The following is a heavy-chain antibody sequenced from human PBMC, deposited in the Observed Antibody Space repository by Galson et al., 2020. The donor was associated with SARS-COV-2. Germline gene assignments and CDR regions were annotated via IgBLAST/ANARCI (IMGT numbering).Heavy chain of an antibody. J-gene: IGHJ4*02. CDR1: GGSFSGYY. CDR3: GRGAREVTMVVLIATAASYYFDF. Sequence: SQASETLSLTCAVYGGSFSGYYWGWIRQSPGKGLEWIGEITTTGTINSNPSLKSRLTISKDTSKNQFSLRLRSVTAADTAMYFCGRGAREVTMVVLIATAASYYFDFWGQGSLVTVSS. V-gene: IGHV4-34*01. CDR2: ITTTGTI. D-gene: IGHD2-21*01.